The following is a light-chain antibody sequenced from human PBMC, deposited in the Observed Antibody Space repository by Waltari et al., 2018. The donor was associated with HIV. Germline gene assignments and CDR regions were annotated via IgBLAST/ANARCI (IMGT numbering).Light chain of an antibody. CDR2: SAS. Sequence: QMTQSPSPLSASIGDRVTITWRPCHTLVKFVNWFQQKPGKAPQLLIHSASTLQVGVPSRFSGSASGTDFTLTISSLQPEDFATYYCQQTYYVPLTFGAGTRVEVK. CDR1: HTLVKF. J-gene: IGKJ3*01. CDR3: QQTYYVPLT. V-gene: IGKV1-39*01.